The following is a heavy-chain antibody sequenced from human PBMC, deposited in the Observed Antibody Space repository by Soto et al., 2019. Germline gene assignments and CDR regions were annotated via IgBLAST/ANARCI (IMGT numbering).Heavy chain of an antibody. CDR2: ISPHNGNT. Sequence: QVQLTQSGTEVKKPGASLKVSCKAYGYTFTGYGMNWVRQAPGQGLEWMGWISPHNGNTNYAQKFQDRVSLTFDTSTSTVYMELTSLRPDDTAVYYCASNSGYSYFDHWVQGALVTVST. D-gene: IGHD2-15*01. CDR1: GYTFTGYG. CDR3: ASNSGYSYFDH. V-gene: IGHV1-18*01. J-gene: IGHJ4*02.